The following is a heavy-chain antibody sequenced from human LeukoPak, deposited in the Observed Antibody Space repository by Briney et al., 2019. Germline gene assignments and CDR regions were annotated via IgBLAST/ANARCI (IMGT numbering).Heavy chain of an antibody. J-gene: IGHJ1*01. D-gene: IGHD4-23*01. V-gene: IGHV3-23*01. Sequence: QSGGSLRLSCAASGFTFSSYAVTWVRQAPGKGLEWVSLINNSGGSTYYTDSVKGRFTISRDNSKNTLYLQMNSLRVEDTAVYYCARVRDGGNGPEYFQHWGQGTLVTVSS. CDR1: GFTFSSYA. CDR3: ARVRDGGNGPEYFQH. CDR2: INNSGGST.